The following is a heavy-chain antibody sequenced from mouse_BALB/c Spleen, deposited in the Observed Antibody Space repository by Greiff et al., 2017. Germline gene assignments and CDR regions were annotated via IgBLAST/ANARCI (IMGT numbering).Heavy chain of an antibody. J-gene: IGHJ3*01. CDR3: ARSRYDYDGGFAY. Sequence: EVQLQESGPELVKPGASVKISCKASGYTFTDYNMHWVKQSHGKSLEWIGYIYPYNGGTGYNQKFKSKATLTVDNSSSTAYMELRSLTSEDSAVYYCARSRYDYDGGFAYWGQGTLVTVSA. CDR2: IYPYNGGT. V-gene: IGHV1S29*02. D-gene: IGHD2-4*01. CDR1: GYTFTDYN.